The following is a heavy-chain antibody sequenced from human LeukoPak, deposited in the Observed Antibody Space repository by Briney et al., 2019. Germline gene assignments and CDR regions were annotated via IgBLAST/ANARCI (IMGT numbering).Heavy chain of an antibody. CDR1: GYTFTGYY. Sequence: GASVKVSCKASGYTFTGYYMHWVRQAPGQGLEWMGWINPNSGGTNYAQKFQGRVTMTRDTSISTAYMELSRLRSDDTAVYYCARDPWARITMVRGVIIPYGMDVWGRGTTVTVSS. CDR3: ARDPWARITMVRGVIIPYGMDV. D-gene: IGHD3-10*01. V-gene: IGHV1-2*02. CDR2: INPNSGGT. J-gene: IGHJ6*02.